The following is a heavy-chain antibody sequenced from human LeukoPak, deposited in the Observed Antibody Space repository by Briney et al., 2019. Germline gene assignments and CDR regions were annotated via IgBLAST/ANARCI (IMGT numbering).Heavy chain of an antibody. V-gene: IGHV3-11*01. CDR1: GFTFSDYY. CDR2: ISSSGSTI. D-gene: IGHD6-19*01. CDR3: ARDSSYGSRSYSSGWYYFDY. Sequence: PGGSLRLSCSASGFTFSDYYMSWIRQAPGKGLEWVSYISSSGSTIYYADSVKGRFTISRDNAKNSLYLQMNSLRAEDTAVYYCARDSSYGSRSYSSGWYYFDYWGQGTLVTVSS. J-gene: IGHJ4*02.